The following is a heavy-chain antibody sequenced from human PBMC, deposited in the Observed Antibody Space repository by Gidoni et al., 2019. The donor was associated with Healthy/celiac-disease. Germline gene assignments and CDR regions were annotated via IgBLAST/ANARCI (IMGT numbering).Heavy chain of an antibody. J-gene: IGHJ6*02. V-gene: IGHV1-69*01. CDR2: IIPIFGTA. Sequence: QVQLVQSGAEVKKPGSSVKVSCKASGGTFSSSAISWVRQAPGQGLEWMGGIIPIFGTANYAQKFQGRVTITADESTSTAYMELSSLRSEDTAVYYCARTYYYDSSGYLYYYGMDVWGQGTTVTVSS. D-gene: IGHD3-22*01. CDR3: ARTYYYDSSGYLYYYGMDV. CDR1: GGTFSSSA.